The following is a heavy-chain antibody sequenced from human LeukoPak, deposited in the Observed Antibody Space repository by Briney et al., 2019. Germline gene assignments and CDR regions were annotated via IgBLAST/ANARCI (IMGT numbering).Heavy chain of an antibody. CDR3: AKPNVVVVPAGDSL. CDR2: ISYDGSNK. J-gene: IGHJ2*01. D-gene: IGHD2-2*01. Sequence: GGSLRLSCAASGFTFSSYAMHWVRQAPGMGLEWVAVISYDGSNKYYADSVKGRFTISRDNSKNTLYLQMNSLRAEDTAVYYCAKPNVVVVPAGDSLWGRGTLVTVSS. V-gene: IGHV3-30-3*02. CDR1: GFTFSSYA.